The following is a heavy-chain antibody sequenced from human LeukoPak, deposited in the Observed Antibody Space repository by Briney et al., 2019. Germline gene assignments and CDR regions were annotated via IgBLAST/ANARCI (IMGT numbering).Heavy chain of an antibody. CDR1: GGSTSITNW. CDR2: IHHTGST. V-gene: IGHV4-4*02. J-gene: IGHJ4*02. Sequence: SGTPSLTCAVSGGSTSITNWWSWVRQPPGKGLEWIAEIHHTGSTYYNPSLKSRVTISVGTSKDQFSLKLGSVTAADTAVYYCARSIAALDYWGQGTLVTVSS. CDR3: ARSIAALDY. D-gene: IGHD6-25*01.